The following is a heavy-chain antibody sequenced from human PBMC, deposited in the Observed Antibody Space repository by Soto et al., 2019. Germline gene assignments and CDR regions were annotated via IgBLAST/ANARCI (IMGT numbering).Heavy chain of an antibody. Sequence: QVQLVQSGAEVKKPGSSVKVSCKASGGTFSSYAISCVRQSPGQGLEWIGGIIPIFGTANYAQKFQGRVTITADESTSTAYMELSSLRSEDTAVYYCARGSRGGSGWYDYWGQGTLVTVSS. D-gene: IGHD6-19*01. CDR1: GGTFSSYA. J-gene: IGHJ4*02. CDR2: IIPIFGTA. V-gene: IGHV1-69*01. CDR3: ARGSRGGSGWYDY.